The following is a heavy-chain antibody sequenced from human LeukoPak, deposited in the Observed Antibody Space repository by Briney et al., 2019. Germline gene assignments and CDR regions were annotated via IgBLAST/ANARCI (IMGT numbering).Heavy chain of an antibody. CDR2: ISGSGGST. Sequence: GGSLRLSCAASGFTFSSYAMSWVRQAPGKGLEWVSAISGSGGSTYYADSVKGRFTISRDNAKNSLYLQMNSLRAEDTAVYYCARVSGGSYYTQLYYFDYWGQGTLVTVSS. V-gene: IGHV3-23*01. CDR1: GFTFSSYA. D-gene: IGHD1-26*01. J-gene: IGHJ4*02. CDR3: ARVSGGSYYTQLYYFDY.